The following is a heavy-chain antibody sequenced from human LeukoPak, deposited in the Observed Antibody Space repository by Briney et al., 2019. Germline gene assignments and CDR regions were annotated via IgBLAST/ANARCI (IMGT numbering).Heavy chain of an antibody. J-gene: IGHJ4*02. CDR2: ISSGSNAI. V-gene: IGHV3-48*02. D-gene: IGHD1-14*01. CDR3: ARGYYFDY. CDR1: GFTFSSYS. Sequence: PGGSLRLSCAASGFTFSSYSMNWVRQAPGKGLEWISYISSGSNAIYYADSVKGRFTISRDNAKNPLYLQMNSLRDEDTAVYYCARGYYFDYWGQGTLVTVSS.